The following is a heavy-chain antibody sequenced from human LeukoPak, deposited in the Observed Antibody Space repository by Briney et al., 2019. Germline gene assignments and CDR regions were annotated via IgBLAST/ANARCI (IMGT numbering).Heavy chain of an antibody. CDR2: ISGSGGST. V-gene: IGHV3-23*01. CDR1: GFTFNNFA. CDR3: ARELHLEYYFDY. Sequence: GGSLRLSCAASGFTFNNFAMSWVRQSPGKGLEWVSGISGSGGSTYYADSVKGRFTISRDNSKNTLYLQMNSLRAEDTAVYYCARELHLEYYFDYWGQGTLVTVSS. J-gene: IGHJ4*02. D-gene: IGHD3-16*01.